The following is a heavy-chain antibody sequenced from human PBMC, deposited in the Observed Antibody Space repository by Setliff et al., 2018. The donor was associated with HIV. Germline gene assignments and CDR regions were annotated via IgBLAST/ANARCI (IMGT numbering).Heavy chain of an antibody. J-gene: IGHJ4*02. CDR3: VTGVGTSSVDY. D-gene: IGHD3-22*01. CDR1: GFTFSNSW. Sequence: AGGSMRLSCAASGFTFSNSWVTWVRQAPGKGLEWVGRIKTKTQRGTTDYAAPAKGRFIISRDDSKNTLYLQMNSLRSEDTAVYYCVTGVGTSSVDYWGQGTMVTVSS. CDR2: IKTKTQRGTT. V-gene: IGHV3-15*01.